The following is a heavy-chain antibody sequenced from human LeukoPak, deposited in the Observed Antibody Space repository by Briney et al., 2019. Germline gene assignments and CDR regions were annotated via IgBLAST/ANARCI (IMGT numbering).Heavy chain of an antibody. CDR2: ISYDGSNK. Sequence: PGGSLRLSCAASGFTFSSYSLNWVRQAPGKGLEWVAVISYDGSNKYYADSVKGRFTISRDNSRNTLYLQMNSLRAEDTAVYYCARARGTAAWDPDDYWGQGTLVTVSS. V-gene: IGHV3-30-3*01. D-gene: IGHD6-13*01. CDR1: GFTFSSYS. J-gene: IGHJ4*02. CDR3: ARARGTAAWDPDDY.